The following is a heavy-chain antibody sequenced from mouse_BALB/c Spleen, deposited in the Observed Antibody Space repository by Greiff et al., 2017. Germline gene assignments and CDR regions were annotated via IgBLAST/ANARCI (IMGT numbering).Heavy chain of an antibody. Sequence: EVQLVESGGDLVKPGGSLKLSCAASGFTFSSYGMSWVRQTPDKRLEWVATISSGGSYTYYPDSVKGRFTISRDNAKNTLYLQMSSLKSEDTAMYYCARHGLLRYFDYWGQGTTLTVSS. D-gene: IGHD1-1*01. CDR2: ISSGGSYT. CDR1: GFTFSSYG. CDR3: ARHGLLRYFDY. V-gene: IGHV5-6*01. J-gene: IGHJ2*01.